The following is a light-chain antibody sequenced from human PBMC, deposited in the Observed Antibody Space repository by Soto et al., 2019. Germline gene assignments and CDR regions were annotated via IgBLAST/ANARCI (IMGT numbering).Light chain of an antibody. J-gene: IGKJ4*01. CDR2: GAS. Sequence: EIVLTQSPATLSLSPWERATLSCRASQSVSSSYLAWYQQKPGQAPRLLIYGASSRATGIPDRFSGSGSGTDFTLTISRLEPEDFAVYYCQQYGSSPPLTFGGGTKVDIK. CDR3: QQYGSSPPLT. V-gene: IGKV3-20*01. CDR1: QSVSSSY.